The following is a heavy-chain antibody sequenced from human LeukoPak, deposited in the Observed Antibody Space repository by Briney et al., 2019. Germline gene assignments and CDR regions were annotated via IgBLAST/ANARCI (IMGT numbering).Heavy chain of an antibody. V-gene: IGHV1-69*06. D-gene: IGHD1-26*01. CDR3: ARDMKRSRARWENLGFDP. CDR1: GGTVSSYA. Sequence: ASVKVSCKASGGTVSSYAISWVRQAPGQGLEWMGGIIPIFGTANYAQKFQGRVTITADKSTSTAYMELRSLRSDDTAVYYCARDMKRSRARWENLGFDPWGQGTLVTVSS. CDR2: IIPIFGTA. J-gene: IGHJ5*02.